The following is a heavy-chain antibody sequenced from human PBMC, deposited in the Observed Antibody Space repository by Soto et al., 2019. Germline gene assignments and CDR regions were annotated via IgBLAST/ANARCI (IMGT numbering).Heavy chain of an antibody. CDR1: GGSISSYY. CDR3: ARGTPLLYPRRGYYGMDV. Sequence: ASETLSLTCTVSGGSISSYYWSWIRQPPGKGLEWIGYIYYSGSTNYNPSLKSRVTISVDTSKNQFSLKLSSVTAADTAVYYCARGTPLLYPRRGYYGMDVWGQGTTVTVYS. J-gene: IGHJ6*02. CDR2: IYYSGST. D-gene: IGHD3-16*01. V-gene: IGHV4-59*01.